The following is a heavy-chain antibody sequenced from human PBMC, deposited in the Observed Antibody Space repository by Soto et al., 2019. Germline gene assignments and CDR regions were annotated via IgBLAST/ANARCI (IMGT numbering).Heavy chain of an antibody. J-gene: IGHJ6*02. CDR2: ISSRSYI. D-gene: IGHD2-2*02. CDR1: GLTLSTYS. Sequence: GWSLGLSCGFSGLTLSTYSIHWVRHSRGKGLEWVSSISSRSYIYYADSVKGRFTISRDNAKNSVSLQMNSLRAEDTAVYYCAREYTAWPLAYGLDVWGQGTTVTVSS. CDR3: AREYTAWPLAYGLDV. V-gene: IGHV3-21*01.